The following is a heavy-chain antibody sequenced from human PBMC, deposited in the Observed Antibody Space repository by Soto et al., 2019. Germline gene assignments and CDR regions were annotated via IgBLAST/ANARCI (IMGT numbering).Heavy chain of an antibody. D-gene: IGHD6-13*01. CDR2: IWYGGSNK. Sequence: QVQLVESGGGVVQPGRSLRLSCAASGFTFSSYGMHWVRQAPGKGLEWVAVIWYGGSNKYYADSEKGRFTISRYNSENTPYLPLNSLRDEDTSVYDGSRDMGAAVRSYYYYGMDVWGQGTTVTVSS. J-gene: IGHJ6*02. V-gene: IGHV3-33*01. CDR1: GFTFSSYG. CDR3: SRDMGAAVRSYYYYGMDV.